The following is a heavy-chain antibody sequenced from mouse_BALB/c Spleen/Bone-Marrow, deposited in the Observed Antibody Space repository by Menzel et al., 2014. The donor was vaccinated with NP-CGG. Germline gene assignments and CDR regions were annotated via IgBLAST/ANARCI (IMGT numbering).Heavy chain of an antibody. J-gene: IGHJ1*01. CDR3: ASYDYGWYFDV. CDR2: IDPANGNT. V-gene: IGHV14-3*02. D-gene: IGHD2-4*01. Sequence: EVKLMESGAGLVKPGASVKLSCTASGFNIKDTYMHWVKQRPEQGLEWIGRIDPANGNTKYDPKFQGKATITADTSSNTAYLQLSSLTSEDTAVYYCASYDYGWYFDVWGAGTTVTVSS. CDR1: GFNIKDTY.